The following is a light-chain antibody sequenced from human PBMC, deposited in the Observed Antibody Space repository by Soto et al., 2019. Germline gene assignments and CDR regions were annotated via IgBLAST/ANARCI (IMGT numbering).Light chain of an antibody. V-gene: IGLV7-46*01. CDR1: TGTVTSGHF. CDR2: DTT. J-gene: IGLJ2*01. Sequence: QAVVTQEPSLTVSPGGTVTLTYASNTGTVTSGHFPYWFQQKPGQAPRTLIYDTTYRHSWTPARFSGSLLGGKAALTLSGAQPEDEAEYFCLLYYSAVGLVFGGGTKLTVL. CDR3: LLYYSAVGLV.